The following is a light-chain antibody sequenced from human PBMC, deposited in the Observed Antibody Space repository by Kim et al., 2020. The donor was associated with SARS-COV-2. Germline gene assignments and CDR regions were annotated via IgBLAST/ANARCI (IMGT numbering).Light chain of an antibody. CDR3: KQYHNWPRS. V-gene: IGKV3-15*01. J-gene: IGKJ2*03. CDR1: QSVSSD. CDR2: GAS. Sequence: EIVMTQSPATLSVSPGERATLSCRASQSVSSDLAWYQQRPGQAPRLLIYGASTRATGIPARFSGSGSGTEFTLTISSLQSEDFAVYYCKQYHNWPRSFGQGTKLE.